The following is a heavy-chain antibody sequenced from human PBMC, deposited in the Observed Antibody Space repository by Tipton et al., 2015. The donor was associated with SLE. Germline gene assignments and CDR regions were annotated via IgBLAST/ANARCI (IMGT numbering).Heavy chain of an antibody. CDR1: GGSISSVSYY. D-gene: IGHD4-23*01. CDR2: IYTSGST. CDR3: ARDRGGNSSVYFDY. J-gene: IGHJ4*02. Sequence: TLSLTCTVSGGSISSVSYYWSWIRQPAGKGLEWIGRIYTSGSTTYNPSLKSLVTISVDKPGNHFSLRLRAVTAADTAVYYCARDRGGNSSVYFDYWGQGTLVTVSS. V-gene: IGHV4-61*02.